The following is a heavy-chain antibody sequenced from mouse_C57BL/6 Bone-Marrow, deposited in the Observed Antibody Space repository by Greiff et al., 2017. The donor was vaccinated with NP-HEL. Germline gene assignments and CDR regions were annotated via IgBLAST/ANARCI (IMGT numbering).Heavy chain of an antibody. CDR1: GYTFTSYW. V-gene: IGHV1-59*01. D-gene: IGHD2-5*01. CDR2: IDPSDSYT. J-gene: IGHJ1*03. Sequence: QVQLQQPGAELVRPGTSVTLSCKASGYTFTSYWMHWVKQRPGQGLEWIGVIDPSDSYTNYNQKFKGKATLTVDTSSSTAYMQLSSLTSEDSAVYYCAAAYYSNFLRYWYFDVWGTGTTVTVSS. CDR3: AAAYYSNFLRYWYFDV.